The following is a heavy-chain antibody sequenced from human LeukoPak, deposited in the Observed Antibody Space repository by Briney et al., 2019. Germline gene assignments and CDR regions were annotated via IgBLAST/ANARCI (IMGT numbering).Heavy chain of an antibody. CDR3: ARSSIAVAGTLDY. J-gene: IGHJ4*02. CDR1: GFTISSYE. D-gene: IGHD6-19*01. V-gene: IGHV3-48*03. CDR2: ISSSGSTI. Sequence: GALRLSCAASGFTISSYEMNWVRQAPGKGLEWVSYISSSGSTIYYADSVKGRFTISRDNAKNSLYLQMNSLRAEDTAVYYCARSSIAVAGTLDYWGQGTLVTVSS.